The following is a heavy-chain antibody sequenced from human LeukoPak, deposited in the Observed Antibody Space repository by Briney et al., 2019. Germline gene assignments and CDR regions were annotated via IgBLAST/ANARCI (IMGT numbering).Heavy chain of an antibody. CDR2: INPNSGGT. CDR1: GYTFTGYY. J-gene: IGHJ4*02. CDR3: ARTPPSYYYDSSGLGD. V-gene: IGHV1-2*02. Sequence: ASVKVSCKASGYTFTGYYMHWVRQAPGQGLEWMGWINPNSGGTNYAQKFQGRVTMTRDTSISTAYMELSRLGSDDTDVYYCARTPPSYYYDSSGLGDWGQGTLVTVSS. D-gene: IGHD3-22*01.